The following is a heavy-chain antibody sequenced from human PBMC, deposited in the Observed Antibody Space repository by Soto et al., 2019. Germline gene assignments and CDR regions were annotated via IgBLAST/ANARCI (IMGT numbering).Heavy chain of an antibody. CDR1: GFTFSSYW. D-gene: IGHD6-13*01. V-gene: IGHV3-74*01. CDR2: INSDGSST. CDR3: ARDPCYSSSWYGAPGLIDY. Sequence: EVQLVESGGGLVQPGGSLRLSCAASGFTFSSYWMHWVRQAPGKGLVWVSRINSDGSSTSYADSVKGRFTISRDNAKNTLYLEMNSLRAEDTAVYYCARDPCYSSSWYGAPGLIDYWGQGTLVTVSS. J-gene: IGHJ4*02.